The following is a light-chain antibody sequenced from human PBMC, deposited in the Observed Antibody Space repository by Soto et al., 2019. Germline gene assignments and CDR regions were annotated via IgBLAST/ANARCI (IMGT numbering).Light chain of an antibody. V-gene: IGLV2-14*01. CDR2: EVS. Sequence: QSALTQPASVSGSPGQSITISCTGTSSDVGGYNYVSWYQQHPGKAPKLMIYEVSNRPSGVSNRFSGSKSGNTASLTISGLQAEDEADYYCSSHTSTNTWVFGGGTQLTVL. CDR3: SSHTSTNTWV. J-gene: IGLJ3*02. CDR1: SSDVGGYNY.